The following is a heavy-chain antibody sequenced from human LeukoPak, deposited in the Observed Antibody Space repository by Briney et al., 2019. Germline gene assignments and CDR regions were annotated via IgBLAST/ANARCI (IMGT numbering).Heavy chain of an antibody. CDR3: ARDPYSGSYAWNPTPYYFDY. D-gene: IGHD1-26*01. J-gene: IGHJ4*02. CDR2: ISSSSSYI. V-gene: IGHV3-21*01. Sequence: YPGGSLRLSCAASGFTFSSYSMNWVRQAPGKGLEWVSSISSSSSYIYYADSVKGRFTISRDNAKNSLYLQMNSLRAEDTAVYYCARDPYSGSYAWNPTPYYFDYWGQGTLVTVSS. CDR1: GFTFSSYS.